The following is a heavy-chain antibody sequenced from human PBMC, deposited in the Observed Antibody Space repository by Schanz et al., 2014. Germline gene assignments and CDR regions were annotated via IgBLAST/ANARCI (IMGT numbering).Heavy chain of an antibody. D-gene: IGHD6-13*01. CDR3: AKSQGSSFDY. V-gene: IGHV3-23*04. J-gene: IGHJ4*02. CDR2: MNESHSTI. CDR1: GFTFSGFW. Sequence: EVQLAESGGGLVQPGGSLRLSCAASGFTFSGFWMTWVRQAPGKGLEWVSAMNESHSTIYYADSVRGRFTISRDNAENTLFLQMSSLRAEDTAVYYCAKSQGSSFDYWGQGALVTVSS.